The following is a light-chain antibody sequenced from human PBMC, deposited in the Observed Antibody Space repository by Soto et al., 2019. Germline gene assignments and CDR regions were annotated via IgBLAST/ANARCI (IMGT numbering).Light chain of an antibody. J-gene: IGLJ2*01. V-gene: IGLV2-14*01. CDR1: SSDVGGYNY. Sequence: HSALTQPASVSGSPGQSMTISCTGTSSDVGGYNYVSWYQQHPGKAPKLMIYDVSNRPSGVSNRFSGSKSGNTASLTISGLQADDEADYYCSSYTSSSTVVFGGGTKLTVL. CDR3: SSYTSSSTVV. CDR2: DVS.